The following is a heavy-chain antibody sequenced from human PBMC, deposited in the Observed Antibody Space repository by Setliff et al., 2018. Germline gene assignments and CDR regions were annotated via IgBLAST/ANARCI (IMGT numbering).Heavy chain of an antibody. CDR3: AKDTHYYASSGYYCFDY. Sequence: ASGFTFKNYGMHWVRQAPGKGLEWVAVIWYDGNNKDHADSVKGRFTISRDNSRNTLFLQMNSLRAEDTGVYYCAKDTHYYASSGYYCFDYWGQGTLVTVSS. V-gene: IGHV3-33*06. J-gene: IGHJ4*02. CDR1: GFTFKNYG. D-gene: IGHD3-22*01. CDR2: IWYDGNNK.